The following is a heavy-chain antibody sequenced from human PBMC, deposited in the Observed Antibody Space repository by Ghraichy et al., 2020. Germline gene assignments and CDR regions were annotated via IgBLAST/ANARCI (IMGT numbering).Heavy chain of an antibody. CDR3: ARPSYQYYYYYYGMDV. V-gene: IGHV1-8*01. CDR1: GYTFTSYD. CDR2: MNPNSGNT. D-gene: IGHD1-26*01. Sequence: ASVKVSCKASGYTFTSYDINWVRQATGQGLEWMGWMNPNSGNTGYAQKFQGRVTMTRNTSISTAYMELSSLRSEDTAVYYCARPSYQYYYYYYGMDVWGQGTTVTVSS. J-gene: IGHJ6*02.